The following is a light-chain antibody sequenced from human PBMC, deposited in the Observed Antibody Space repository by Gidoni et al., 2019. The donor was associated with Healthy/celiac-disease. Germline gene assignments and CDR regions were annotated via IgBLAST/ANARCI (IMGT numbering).Light chain of an antibody. CDR2: DAS. CDR3: QQRSNWPRT. Sequence: CRASQSVSSYLAWYQQKPGQAPRLLIYDASNWATGIPARFSGSGSGTDFTLTISSLEPEDFAVYYCQQRSNWPRTFGQGTKVEIK. CDR1: QSVSSY. J-gene: IGKJ1*01. V-gene: IGKV3-11*01.